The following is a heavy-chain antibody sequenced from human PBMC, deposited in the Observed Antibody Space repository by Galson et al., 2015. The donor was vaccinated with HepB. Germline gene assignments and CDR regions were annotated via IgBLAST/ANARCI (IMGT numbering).Heavy chain of an antibody. CDR2: LNAAGSDS. V-gene: IGHV3-74*01. D-gene: IGHD3-16*01. CDR3: ARGDLRPIDY. CDR1: GFTFSGHW. J-gene: IGHJ4*02. Sequence: SLRLSCAASGFTFSGHWMNWVRQGPGKGLEWVSRLNAAGSDSDYADSVKGRFTISRDNARNTLYLQMNSLRVEDTAVYYCARGDLRPIDYWGQGALVTVSS.